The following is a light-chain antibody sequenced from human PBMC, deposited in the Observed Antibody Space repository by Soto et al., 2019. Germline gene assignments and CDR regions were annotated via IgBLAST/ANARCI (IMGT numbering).Light chain of an antibody. CDR2: AAS. CDR1: QSISSY. V-gene: IGKV1-39*01. Sequence: DIQMTQSPSSLSASVGDRVTITCRASQSISSYLNWYQQKPGKAPKLLIYAASSLQSGVPSRFSGSGSGTDFTLTIACLQPEDSASYFCQQRISAPLTFGGGNKVEIK. CDR3: QQRISAPLT. J-gene: IGKJ4*01.